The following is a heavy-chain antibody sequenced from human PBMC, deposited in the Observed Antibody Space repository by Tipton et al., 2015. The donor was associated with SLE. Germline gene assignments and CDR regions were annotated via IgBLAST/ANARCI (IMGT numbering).Heavy chain of an antibody. CDR2: IYSTGTT. CDR1: GGSVSSHY. V-gene: IGHV4-4*08. Sequence: TLSLTYTVSGGSVSSHYWNWIRQPPGKGLEWIGYIYSTGTTNYNPSLKSRVTISIDTSKNQFSLKPTSVTAADTAVYYCARDKSSHSKYILDHWGQGTLVTVSP. D-gene: IGHD3-3*02. CDR3: ARDKSSHSKYILDH. J-gene: IGHJ4*02.